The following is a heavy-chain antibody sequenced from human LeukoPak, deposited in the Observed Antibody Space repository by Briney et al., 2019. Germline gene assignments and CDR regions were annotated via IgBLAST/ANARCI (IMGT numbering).Heavy chain of an antibody. Sequence: GGSLRLSCAASGFTFSTYAMSWVRQALGKGLEWVSAISSNGDSTYYADSVKGRFTISRDNSKNTLYLQMNSLTAEDMAVYYCATHYDSSGHYLYFDYWGQGTLATVSS. V-gene: IGHV3-23*01. CDR3: ATHYDSSGHYLYFDY. J-gene: IGHJ4*02. CDR1: GFTFSTYA. CDR2: ISSNGDST. D-gene: IGHD3-22*01.